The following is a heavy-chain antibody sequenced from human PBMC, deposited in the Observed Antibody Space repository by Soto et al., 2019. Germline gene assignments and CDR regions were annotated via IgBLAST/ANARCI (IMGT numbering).Heavy chain of an antibody. D-gene: IGHD3-22*01. Sequence: SETLSLTCTGSCGSMSSGSYYWGWIRQPPGKGLEWIGSFYSGATYYNPSLKSRLTISIDTSKNQFSLRLSSVTAADTAMYYCARYYDTSNRPYFHHWGQGTRVTVSS. CDR1: CGSMSSGSYY. CDR3: ARYYDTSNRPYFHH. J-gene: IGHJ1*01. CDR2: FYSGAT. V-gene: IGHV4-39*01.